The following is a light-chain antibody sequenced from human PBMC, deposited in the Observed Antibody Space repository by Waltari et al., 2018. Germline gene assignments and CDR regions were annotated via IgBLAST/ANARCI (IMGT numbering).Light chain of an antibody. CDR2: GAS. J-gene: IGKJ1*01. CDR1: QSVGSD. Sequence: EIVMTQSPATLSVSPGERATLSCRASQSVGSDLAWYHQKPGQAPRLLIYGASTRATGIPARFTGSGSGTEFSLTISSMQSEDFAVYYCQQYNNWPGTFGQGTKVEIK. CDR3: QQYNNWPGT. V-gene: IGKV3-15*01.